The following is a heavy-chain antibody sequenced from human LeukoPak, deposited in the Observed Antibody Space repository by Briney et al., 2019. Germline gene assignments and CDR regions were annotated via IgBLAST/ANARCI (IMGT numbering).Heavy chain of an antibody. CDR2: ISYDGSNK. CDR1: GFTFSSYG. J-gene: IGHJ4*02. CDR3: AKLEWELGTGGGDFFDY. Sequence: PGGSLRLSCAASGFTFSSYGMHWVRQAPGKGLEWVAVISYDGSNKYYADSVKGRFTISRDNSKNTLYLQMNSLRAEDTAVYYCAKLEWELGTGGGDFFDYWGQGTLVTVSS. D-gene: IGHD1-26*01. V-gene: IGHV3-30*18.